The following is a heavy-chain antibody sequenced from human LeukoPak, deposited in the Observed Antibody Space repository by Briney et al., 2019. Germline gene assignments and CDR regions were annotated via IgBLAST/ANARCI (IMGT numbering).Heavy chain of an antibody. CDR1: GYTFTSYD. CDR3: ARGRAPRRDFDY. V-gene: IGHV1-8*01. Sequence: ASVKVSCKASGYTFTSYDINWVRQAPGQGLEWMGWMNPNSGNTGYAQKFQGRVTMTRNTSISTAYMELSSLRSEDTAVYYCARGRAPRRDFDYWGQGTLVTVSS. CDR2: MNPNSGNT. J-gene: IGHJ4*02.